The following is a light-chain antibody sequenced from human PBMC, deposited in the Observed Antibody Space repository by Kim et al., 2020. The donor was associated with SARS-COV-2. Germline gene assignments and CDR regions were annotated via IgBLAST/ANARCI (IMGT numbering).Light chain of an antibody. CDR1: QSINDW. CDR2: KAS. V-gene: IGKV1-5*03. J-gene: IGKJ1*01. Sequence: ASIGDRVTITCRASQSINDWLAWYQQKPGKAPKLLIYKASTLEGGVPSRFSASGSGTEFTLTISSLQPDDYAIYYCQQYTAYRTFGQGTKVDIK. CDR3: QQYTAYRT.